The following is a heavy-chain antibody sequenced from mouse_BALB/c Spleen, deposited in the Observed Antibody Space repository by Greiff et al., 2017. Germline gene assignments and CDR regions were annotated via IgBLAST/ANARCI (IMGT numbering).Heavy chain of an antibody. J-gene: IGHJ2*01. V-gene: IGHV1-54*01. D-gene: IGHD1-2*01. CDR2: INPGSGGT. Sequence: VQLVESGAELVRPGTSVKVSCKASGYAFTNYLIEWVKQRPGQGLEWIGVINPGSGGTNYNEKFKGKATLTADKSSSTAYMQLSSLTSDDSAVYFCARGPHYYGYYFDYWGQGTTLTVSS. CDR3: ARGPHYYGYYFDY. CDR1: GYAFTNYL.